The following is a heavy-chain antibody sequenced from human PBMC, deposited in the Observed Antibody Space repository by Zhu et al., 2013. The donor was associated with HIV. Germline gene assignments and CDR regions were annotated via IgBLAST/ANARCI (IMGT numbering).Heavy chain of an antibody. CDR3: AREWGGNSLVYYYYGMDV. Sequence: QVQLVQSGAEVKKPGSSVKVSCKASGGTFSSYAISWVRQAPGQGLEWMGGIIPIFGTANYAQKFQGRVTITADESTSTAYMELSSLRSEDTAVYYCAREWGGNSLVYYYYGMDVWGQGTTVTVSS. CDR2: IIPIFGTA. J-gene: IGHJ6*02. D-gene: IGHD2-21*02. CDR1: GGTFSSYA. V-gene: IGHV1-69*01.